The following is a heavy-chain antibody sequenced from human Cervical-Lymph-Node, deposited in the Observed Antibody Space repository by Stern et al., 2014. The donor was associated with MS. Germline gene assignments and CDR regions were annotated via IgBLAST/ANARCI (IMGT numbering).Heavy chain of an antibody. J-gene: IGHJ5*02. CDR2: ISSSSTYI. V-gene: IGHV3-21*01. CDR3: ASSIVVVPAAENKGFDP. D-gene: IGHD2-2*01. CDR1: GFNLSSYA. Sequence: EVQLEESGGGLVKPGGSLRLSCAASGFNLSSYAMNWVRQAPGKGLEWVSSISSSSTYIYYADSVKGRFTISRDNAKNSLYLQMNSLRAEDTAVYYCASSIVVVPAAENKGFDPWGQGTLVTVSS.